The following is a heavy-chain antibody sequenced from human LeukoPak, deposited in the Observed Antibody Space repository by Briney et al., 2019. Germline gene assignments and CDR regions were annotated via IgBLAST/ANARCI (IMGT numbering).Heavy chain of an antibody. CDR2: INHSGST. CDR1: GGSFSGYY. V-gene: IGHV4-34*01. J-gene: IGHJ5*02. Sequence: SETLSLTCAVYGGSFSGYYWSWIRQPPGEGLEWIGEINHSGSTNHHPSLKSRVTISVDASKNQFSLKLSSVTAADTAVYYCARGYVSGSLRRGPNWFDPWGQGTLVTVSS. D-gene: IGHD6-25*01. CDR3: ARGYVSGSLRRGPNWFDP.